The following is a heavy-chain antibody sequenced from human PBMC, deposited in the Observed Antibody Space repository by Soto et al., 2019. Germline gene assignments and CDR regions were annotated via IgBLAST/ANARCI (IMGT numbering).Heavy chain of an antibody. CDR2: ISVSGGST. D-gene: IGHD3-16*01. Sequence: EVQLLDSGGGLVQPGGSLRLSCAASGFTFNNYAMSWVRQAPGKGLEWVSSISVSGGSTNYADSVKGRFTISRDNSENTVYLQMNSLRAEDTAVYYCVKTRLAGGFDYWGQGSLVTVSS. CDR1: GFTFNNYA. CDR3: VKTRLAGGFDY. J-gene: IGHJ4*02. V-gene: IGHV3-23*01.